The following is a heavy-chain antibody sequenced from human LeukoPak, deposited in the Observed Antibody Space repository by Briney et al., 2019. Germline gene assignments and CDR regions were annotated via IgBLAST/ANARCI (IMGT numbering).Heavy chain of an antibody. D-gene: IGHD3-3*01. V-gene: IGHV1-2*02. CDR1: GYTFSGYY. J-gene: IGHJ4*02. Sequence: ASVKVSCKASGYTFSGYYIHWVRRAPGQGLEWIGWINSNSGGTNYAQKFQGRVTMTRDTSISTAYMELSRLRSDDTAVYYCARDGDFWSGYYTGYFDYWGQGTLVTVSS. CDR2: INSNSGGT. CDR3: ARDGDFWSGYYTGYFDY.